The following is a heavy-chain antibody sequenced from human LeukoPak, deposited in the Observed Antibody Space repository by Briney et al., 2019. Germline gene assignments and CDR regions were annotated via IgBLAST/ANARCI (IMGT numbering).Heavy chain of an antibody. J-gene: IGHJ5*02. Sequence: GRSLRLSCAASGFTFSSYAMHWVRQAPGKALEWVAVISYDGSNKYYADSVKGRFTISRDNSKNTLYLQMNSLRAEDTAVYYCATAGITGTNWFDPWGQGTLVTVSS. V-gene: IGHV3-30*01. CDR1: GFTFSSYA. CDR3: ATAGITGTNWFDP. CDR2: ISYDGSNK. D-gene: IGHD1/OR15-1a*01.